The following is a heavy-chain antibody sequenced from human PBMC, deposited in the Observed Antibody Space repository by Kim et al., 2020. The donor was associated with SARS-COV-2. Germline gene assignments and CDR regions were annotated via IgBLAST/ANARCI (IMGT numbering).Heavy chain of an antibody. CDR3: ARGRAKKTIITSAYYYYMGV. CDR2: INHSGST. J-gene: IGHJ6*03. D-gene: IGHD3-22*01. CDR1: GGSFSGYY. V-gene: IGHV4-34*01. Sequence: SETLSLTCAVYGGSFSGYYWSWIRQPPGKGLEWIGEINHSGSTNYNPSLKSRVTISVDTSKNQFSLKLSSVTAADTAVYYCARGRAKKTIITSAYYYYMGVWGKGTTVTVSS.